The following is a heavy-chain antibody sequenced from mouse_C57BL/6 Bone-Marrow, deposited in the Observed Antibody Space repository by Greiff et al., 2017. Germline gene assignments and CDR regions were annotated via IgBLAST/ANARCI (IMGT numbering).Heavy chain of an antibody. V-gene: IGHV1-15*01. D-gene: IGHD1-1*01. CDR1: GYTFTDYE. CDR2: IDPETGGT. CDR3: TRDYYGSSFFDY. J-gene: IGHJ2*01. Sequence: VQLQQSGAELVRPGASVTLSCKASGYTFTDYEMHWVKQTPVHGLEWIGAIDPETGGTAYNQKFKGKAILTADKSSSTAYMELRSLTSEDSAVYYCTRDYYGSSFFDYWGQGTTLTGSS.